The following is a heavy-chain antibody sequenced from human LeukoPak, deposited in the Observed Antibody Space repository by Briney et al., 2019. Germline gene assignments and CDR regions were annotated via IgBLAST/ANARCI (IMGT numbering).Heavy chain of an antibody. CDR1: GFTFSRYA. Sequence: PGGSLRLSCAASGFTFSRYAMSWVRQAPGKGLEWVSAVTGSGGSTYYADAVRGRFTISRDNSKNTLFLQLDSLRVEDTAVYYCAKEDPAIILGIDYWGQGALVIVSS. D-gene: IGHD5-18*01. CDR3: AKEDPAIILGIDY. CDR2: VTGSGGST. V-gene: IGHV3-23*01. J-gene: IGHJ4*02.